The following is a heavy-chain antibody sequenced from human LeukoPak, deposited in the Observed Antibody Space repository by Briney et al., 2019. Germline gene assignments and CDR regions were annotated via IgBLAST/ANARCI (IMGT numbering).Heavy chain of an antibody. J-gene: IGHJ4*02. CDR1: GGTFSSYA. V-gene: IGHV1-69*01. CDR3: ARDLEVYGDYPD. D-gene: IGHD4-17*01. CDR2: IIPIFGTT. Sequence: SVKVSCKAAGGTFSSYAISWVRQAPGQGLEWMGGIIPIFGTTNYAQKFQGRVTITADESTSTAYMELSSLRSEDTAVYYCARDLEVYGDYPDWGQGTLVTVSS.